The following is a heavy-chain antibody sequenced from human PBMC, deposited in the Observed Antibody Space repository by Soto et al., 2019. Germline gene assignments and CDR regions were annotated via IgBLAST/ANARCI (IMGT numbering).Heavy chain of an antibody. V-gene: IGHV3-43*01. CDR3: VKATDNKYGMDV. CDR1: GFTFDDFA. CDR2: VSWDGDFT. Sequence: GGSLRLSCEASGFTFDDFAMHWVRQAPGKGLEWVSLVSWDGDFTYYADSVKGRFTISRDNDKSTVSLQMNRLGHEDTALYYCVKATDNKYGMDVWGQGTTVTVSS. D-gene: IGHD2-8*01. J-gene: IGHJ6*02.